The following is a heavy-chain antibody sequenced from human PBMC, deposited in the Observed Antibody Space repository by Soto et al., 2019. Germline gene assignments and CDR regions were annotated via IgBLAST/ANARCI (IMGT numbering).Heavy chain of an antibody. CDR2: IYHSGST. V-gene: IGHV4-4*02. Sequence: QVQLQESGPGLVKPSGTLSLTCAVSSGSISSSNWWSWVRQPPGKGLEWIGEIYHSGSTNYNPSLKRRVSRAVDKSKNQFALKLSAVTAADTAVYYYARGALELLNYYYYYMDVWGKGTTVTVSS. D-gene: IGHD1-7*01. CDR3: ARGALELLNYYYYYMDV. J-gene: IGHJ6*03. CDR1: SGSISSSNW.